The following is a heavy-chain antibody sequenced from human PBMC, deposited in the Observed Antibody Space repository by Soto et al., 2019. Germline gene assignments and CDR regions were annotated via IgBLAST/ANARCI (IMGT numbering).Heavy chain of an antibody. V-gene: IGHV4-39*02. D-gene: IGHD3-10*01. J-gene: IGHJ4*02. CDR3: ARLACRKCYSSPSVH. Sequence: TWETLSLTCTVSGGSISSSFYFWSWVRQSPGRSLEWIGSVHSGGGTYYGPSLESRVTTSVDRSKNHFALKLKSVTAADTAVYYCARLACRKCYSSPSVHWGQGFLVTVSS. CDR1: GGSISSSFYF. CDR2: VHSGGGT.